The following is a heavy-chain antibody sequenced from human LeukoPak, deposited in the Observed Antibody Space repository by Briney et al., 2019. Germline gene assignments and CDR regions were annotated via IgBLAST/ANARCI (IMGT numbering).Heavy chain of an antibody. D-gene: IGHD4-23*01. J-gene: IGHJ4*02. CDR2: IYYSGST. CDR3: ARWQTTVVTQAGY. Sequence: SEPLSLPCTVSGRPISSHYGSCIRHPTGRGLEWIGYIYYSGSTNYNPSLKSRVTTSVDTSKNQFSLMLSSVTAADTVVYYYARWQTTVVTQAGYWGQVTLVSVSS. CDR1: GRPISSHY. V-gene: IGHV4-59*11.